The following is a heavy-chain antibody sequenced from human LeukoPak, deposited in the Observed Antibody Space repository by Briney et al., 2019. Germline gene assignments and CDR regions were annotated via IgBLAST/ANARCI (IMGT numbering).Heavy chain of an antibody. J-gene: IGHJ5*02. CDR1: GFAFTSYA. CDR2: ISTTSTYI. V-gene: IGHV3-21*01. Sequence: GGSLTLSCAASGFAFTSYAMSWVRQAPGEGLEWVSSISTTSTYIYYRYSVKGRFTISRDNARNSLYLQMNGLRAEDTAVYYCARADCFSSTCYLRSSWFDPWGQGTLVTVSS. CDR3: ARADCFSSTCYLRSSWFDP. D-gene: IGHD2-2*01.